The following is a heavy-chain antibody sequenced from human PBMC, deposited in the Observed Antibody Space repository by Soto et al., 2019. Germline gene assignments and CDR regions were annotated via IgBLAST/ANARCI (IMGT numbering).Heavy chain of an antibody. CDR3: ARGGGDIVVVVAATGANWFDP. CDR1: GGSFSGYY. Sequence: SETLSLTXAVYGGSFSGYYWSWIRQPPGKGLEWIGEINHSGSTNYNPSLKSRVTISVDTSKNQFSLKLSSVTAADTAVYYCARGGGDIVVVVAATGANWFDPWGQGTLVTVSS. CDR2: INHSGST. D-gene: IGHD2-15*01. V-gene: IGHV4-34*01. J-gene: IGHJ5*02.